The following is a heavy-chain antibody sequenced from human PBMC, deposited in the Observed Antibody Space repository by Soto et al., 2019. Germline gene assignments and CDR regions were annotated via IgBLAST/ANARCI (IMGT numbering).Heavy chain of an antibody. J-gene: IGHJ4*02. Sequence: QLQLQESGSGLVKPSQTLSLTCAVSGGSISSGGYSWSWIRQPPGKGLEWIGYIYHSGSTYYNPSLKSRVTXSAXRSKNQFSLKLSSVTAADTAVYYCARRCTSGGFDYWGQGTLVTVSS. CDR2: IYHSGST. CDR1: GGSISSGGYS. V-gene: IGHV4-30-2*01. D-gene: IGHD2-8*01. CDR3: ARRCTSGGFDY.